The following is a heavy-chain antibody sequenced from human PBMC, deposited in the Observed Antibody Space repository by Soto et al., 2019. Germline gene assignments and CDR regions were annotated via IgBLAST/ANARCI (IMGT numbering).Heavy chain of an antibody. V-gene: IGHV4-30-4*01. CDR2: IYYSGST. CDR1: GGSISSGDYY. D-gene: IGHD3-10*01. J-gene: IGHJ4*02. CDR3: ASRKSSPYFDD. Sequence: PSETLSLTCTVSGGSISSGDYYWSWIRQPPGKGLEWIGNIYYSGSTYYNPSLKSRVTISIDTSKNQFSLKLSSVTAADTAVYYCASRKSSPYFDDWGQGTLVTVSS.